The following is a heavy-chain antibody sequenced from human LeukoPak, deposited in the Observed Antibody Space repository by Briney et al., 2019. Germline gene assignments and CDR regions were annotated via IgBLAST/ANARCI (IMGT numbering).Heavy chain of an antibody. CDR1: GFTFSSYA. CDR2: ISYDGSDK. V-gene: IGHV3-30-3*01. D-gene: IGHD3-22*01. J-gene: IGHJ4*02. Sequence: GRSLRLSCAASGFTFSSYAMHWVRQAPGKGLEGVAVISYDGSDKYYADSVKGRFTISRDNSKNTLYLQMNSLRAEDTAVYYCARSGLFYYYDSSGYFSTPYFDYWGQGTLVTVSS. CDR3: ARSGLFYYYDSSGYFSTPYFDY.